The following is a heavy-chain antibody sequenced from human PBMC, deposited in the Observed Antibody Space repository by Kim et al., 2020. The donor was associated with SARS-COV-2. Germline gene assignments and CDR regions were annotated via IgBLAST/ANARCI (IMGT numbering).Heavy chain of an antibody. V-gene: IGHV1-2*02. CDR2: INPNTGGT. J-gene: IGHJ4*02. Sequence: ASVKVSCKASGYTFTCYYMHWVRQAPGQGLEWMGWINPNTGGTNYAQKFQGRVSMTRDTSIRTAYMELSSLRSDDTAVYFCARVGSGSSPFDSWGQGTLVTVSS. CDR3: ARVGSGSSPFDS. CDR1: GYTFTCYY. D-gene: IGHD1-26*01.